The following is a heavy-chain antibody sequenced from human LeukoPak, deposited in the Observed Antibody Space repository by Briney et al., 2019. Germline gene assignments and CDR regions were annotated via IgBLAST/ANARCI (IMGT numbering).Heavy chain of an antibody. D-gene: IGHD1-26*01. V-gene: IGHV3-7*01. CDR2: IKQDGSEK. CDR1: RFTFSSYW. J-gene: IGHJ4*02. Sequence: GGSLRLSCAASRFTFSSYWMSWVRQAPGKGLEWVANIKQDGSEKYYVDSVKGRFTISRDNAKNSLYLQMNSLRAEDTAVYYCARASSVGAIWTIDYWGQGTLVTVSS. CDR3: ARASSVGAIWTIDY.